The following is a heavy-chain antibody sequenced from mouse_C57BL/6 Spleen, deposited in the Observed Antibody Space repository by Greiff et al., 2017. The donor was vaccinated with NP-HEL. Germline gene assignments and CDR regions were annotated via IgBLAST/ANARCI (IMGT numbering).Heavy chain of an antibody. D-gene: IGHD2-3*01. V-gene: IGHV1-22*01. J-gene: IGHJ2*01. CDR1: GYTFTDYN. Sequence: EVQGVESGPELVKPGASVKMSCKASGYTFTDYNMHWVKQSHGKSLEWIGYINPNNGGTSYNQKFKGKATLTVNKSSSTAYMELRSLTSEDSAVYYCARYDGYLYYFDYWGQGTTLTVSS. CDR3: ARYDGYLYYFDY. CDR2: INPNNGGT.